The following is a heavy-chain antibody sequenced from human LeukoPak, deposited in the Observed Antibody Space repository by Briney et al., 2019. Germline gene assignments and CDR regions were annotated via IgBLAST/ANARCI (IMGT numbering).Heavy chain of an antibody. J-gene: IGHJ4*02. CDR3: ARDRSIAAAGTVFGY. Sequence: GGSLRLSCAASGFTFSSYSMNWVRQAPGKGLEWVSSISSSSSYVYYADSVKGRFTISRDNAKNSLYLQTNSLRAEDTAVYYCARDRSIAAAGTVFGYWGQGTLVTVSS. V-gene: IGHV3-21*01. CDR1: GFTFSSYS. CDR2: ISSSSSYV. D-gene: IGHD6-13*01.